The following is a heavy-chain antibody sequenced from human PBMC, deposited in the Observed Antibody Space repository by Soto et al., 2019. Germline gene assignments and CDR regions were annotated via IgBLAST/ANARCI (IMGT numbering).Heavy chain of an antibody. CDR3: ARGDLRFLEPLRIPDYYMDV. CDR2: MNPNSGNT. V-gene: IGHV1-8*01. J-gene: IGHJ6*03. D-gene: IGHD3-3*01. CDR1: GYTFTSYD. Sequence: ASVKVSCKASGYTFTSYDINWVRQATGQGLEWMGWMNPNSGNTGYAQKFQGRVTMTRNTSISTAYMELSSLRSEDTAVYYCARGDLRFLEPLRIPDYYMDVWGKGTTVTVSS.